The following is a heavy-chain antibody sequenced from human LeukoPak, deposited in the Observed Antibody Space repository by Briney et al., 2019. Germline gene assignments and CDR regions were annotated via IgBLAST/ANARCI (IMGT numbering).Heavy chain of an antibody. J-gene: IGHJ1*01. CDR1: GFTFNSYS. V-gene: IGHV3-21*01. CDR3: APLAGYSSSWTQH. Sequence: GGSLRLSCAASGFTFNSYSMNWVRQAPGKGLEWVSSISSSSSYIYYADSVKGRFTISRDSAKNSLYLQMNSLRAEDTAVYYCAPLAGYSSSWTQHWGQGTLVTVSS. D-gene: IGHD6-13*01. CDR2: ISSSSSYI.